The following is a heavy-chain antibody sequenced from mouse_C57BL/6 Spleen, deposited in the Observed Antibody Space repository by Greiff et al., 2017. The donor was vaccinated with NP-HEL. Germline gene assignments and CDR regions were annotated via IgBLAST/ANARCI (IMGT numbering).Heavy chain of an antibody. CDR1: GFSLTSYG. CDR3: AKYSNAWYFDV. CDR2: IWRGGST. Sequence: VKLQESGPGLVQPSQSLSITCTVSGFSLTSYGVHWVRQSPGKGLEWLGVIWRGGSTDYNAAFMSRLSITKDNSKSQVFFKMNSLQADDTAIYYCAKYSNAWYFDVWGTGTTVTVSS. D-gene: IGHD2-5*01. V-gene: IGHV2-5*01. J-gene: IGHJ1*03.